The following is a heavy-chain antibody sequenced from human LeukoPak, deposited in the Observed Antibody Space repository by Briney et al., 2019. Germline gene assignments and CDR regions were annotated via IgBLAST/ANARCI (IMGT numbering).Heavy chain of an antibody. V-gene: IGHV3-11*05. CDR1: GFTFSDYY. Sequence: GGSLGLSCAASGFTFSDYYMSWIRQAPGKGLEWVSYISSSSSYTNYADSVKGRFTISRDSAKNSLYLQMNSLRAEDTAVYYCARDPGVLRYFDWPAGLDYWGQGTLVTVSS. D-gene: IGHD3-9*01. J-gene: IGHJ4*02. CDR3: ARDPGVLRYFDWPAGLDY. CDR2: ISSSSSYT.